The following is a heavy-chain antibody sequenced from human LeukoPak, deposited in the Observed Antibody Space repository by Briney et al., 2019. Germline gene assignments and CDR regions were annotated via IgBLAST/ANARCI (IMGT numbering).Heavy chain of an antibody. CDR3: ARIQRGYSRDAGDY. CDR1: GYTFTSYG. D-gene: IGHD5-18*01. V-gene: IGHV1-2*02. J-gene: IGHJ4*02. CDR2: INPNSGGT. Sequence: ASVKVSCKASGYTFTSYGISWVRQAPGQGLEWMGWINPNSGGTNYAQKFQGRVTMTRDTSISTAYMELSRLRSDDTAVYYCARIQRGYSRDAGDYWGQGTLVTVSS.